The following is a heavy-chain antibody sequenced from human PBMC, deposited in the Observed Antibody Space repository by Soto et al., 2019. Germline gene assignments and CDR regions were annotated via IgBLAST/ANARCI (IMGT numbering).Heavy chain of an antibody. CDR3: AKDYYGSGSYYNDLPFYYYYMDV. J-gene: IGHJ6*03. D-gene: IGHD3-10*01. V-gene: IGHV3-30*18. CDR1: GFTFSSYG. Sequence: ESGGGVVQPGRSLRLSCAASGFTFSSYGMHWVRQAPGKGLEWVAVISYDGSNKYYADSVKGRFTISRDNSKNTLYLQMNSLRAEDTAVYYCAKDYYGSGSYYNDLPFYYYYMDVWGKGTTVTVSS. CDR2: ISYDGSNK.